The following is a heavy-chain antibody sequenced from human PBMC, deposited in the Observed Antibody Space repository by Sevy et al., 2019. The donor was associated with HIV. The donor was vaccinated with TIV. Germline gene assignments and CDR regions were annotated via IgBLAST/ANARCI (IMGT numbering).Heavy chain of an antibody. J-gene: IGHJ4*02. Sequence: ASVKVSCKASGYTFTNYAISWVRQAPGQGLEWMGWISGFNGDTKNAEKFQGRFTMTTDTSTKTAYMDLMSLRSDDTDVYYCVRGTTFYDFWTGGDYWGQGTLVTVSS. CDR2: ISGFNGDT. D-gene: IGHD3-3*01. CDR3: VRGTTFYDFWTGGDY. CDR1: GYTFTNYA. V-gene: IGHV1-18*01.